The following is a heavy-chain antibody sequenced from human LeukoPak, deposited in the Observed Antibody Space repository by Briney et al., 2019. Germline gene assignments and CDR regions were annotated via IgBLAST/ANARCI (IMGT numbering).Heavy chain of an antibody. Sequence: SETLSLTCSVSGGSISSYFWSWLRQPPGKGLEWVGYAYFTGTNNYNPSLKSRVTISIDKSRKQLSLKLHSVTTADTAVYYCARTSASYYYYMDVWGNGTTVTISS. D-gene: IGHD3-3*01. CDR3: ARTSASYYYYMDV. J-gene: IGHJ6*03. CDR1: GGSISSYF. V-gene: IGHV4-59*01. CDR2: AYFTGTN.